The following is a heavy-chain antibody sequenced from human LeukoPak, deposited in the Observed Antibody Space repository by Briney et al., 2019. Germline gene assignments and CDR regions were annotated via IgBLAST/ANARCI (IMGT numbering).Heavy chain of an antibody. D-gene: IGHD3/OR15-3a*01. V-gene: IGHV3-23*01. CDR2: ISTSGGST. CDR1: GFSLRNKA. Sequence: PGGSLRLSCAASGFSLRNKAMTWVRQAPAKGLEWVAAISTSGGSTSYADSVKGRFTISRDVSKSTLSLQMHSLRVEDTATYYCAKDAGAPGTSYWYFDLWGRGTLVTVSS. J-gene: IGHJ2*01. CDR3: AKDAGAPGTSYWYFDL.